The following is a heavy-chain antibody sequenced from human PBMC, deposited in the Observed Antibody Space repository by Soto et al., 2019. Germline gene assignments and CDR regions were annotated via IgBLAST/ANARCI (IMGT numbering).Heavy chain of an antibody. Sequence: QVQLVQSGAEVKKPGASVKVSCKASGYTFTSYGISWVRRAPGQGLEWMGWISAYNGNTNYAQKLQGRVTMTTDTSTSTAYMELRSLRSDDTAVYYCARLPEGYCRGGSCYSFDYWGQGTLVTVSS. CDR2: ISAYNGNT. CDR3: ARLPEGYCRGGSCYSFDY. D-gene: IGHD2-15*01. V-gene: IGHV1-18*01. J-gene: IGHJ4*02. CDR1: GYTFTSYG.